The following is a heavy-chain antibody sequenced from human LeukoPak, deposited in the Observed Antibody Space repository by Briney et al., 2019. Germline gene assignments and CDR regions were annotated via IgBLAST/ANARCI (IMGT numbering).Heavy chain of an antibody. J-gene: IGHJ3*02. V-gene: IGHV3-9*03. CDR1: GFTFDDYA. CDR2: ISWNSGSI. D-gene: IGHD4-17*01. Sequence: GGSLRLSCAASGFTFDDYAMHWVRQAPGKGLEWVSGISWNSGSIGYADSVKGRFTISRDNAKNSLYLQMNSLRAEDMALYYCARTTVTTRPWPDDAFDIWGQGTMVTVSS. CDR3: ARTTVTTRPWPDDAFDI.